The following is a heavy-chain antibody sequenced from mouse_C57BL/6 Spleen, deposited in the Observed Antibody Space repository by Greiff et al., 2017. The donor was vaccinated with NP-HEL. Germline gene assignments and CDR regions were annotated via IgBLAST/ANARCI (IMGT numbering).Heavy chain of an antibody. J-gene: IGHJ4*01. CDR3: ARGMGLRPFYAMDY. CDR1: GYTFTDYY. Sequence: VQLQQSGPELVKPGASVKISCKASGYTFTDYYMNWVKQSHGKSLEWIGDINPNNGGTSYNQKFKGKATLTVDKSSSTAYMELRSLTSEDSAVYYCARGMGLRPFYAMDYWGQGTSVTVSS. CDR2: INPNNGGT. D-gene: IGHD2-4*01. V-gene: IGHV1-26*01.